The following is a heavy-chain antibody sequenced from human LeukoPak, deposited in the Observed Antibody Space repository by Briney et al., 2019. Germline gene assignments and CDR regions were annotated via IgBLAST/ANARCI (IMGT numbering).Heavy chain of an antibody. CDR2: INPNSGGT. J-gene: IGHJ5*02. CDR3: ARADRLDGGPYLIGP. V-gene: IGHV1-2*02. D-gene: IGHD2-21*01. CDR1: GYSFSDYY. Sequence: ASVKVSCKTSGYSFSDYYMRWVRQAPGQGLEWMGWINPNSGGTSSARKFQGRVTMTRDTSITTVYMEVNWLTSDDTAIYYCARADRLDGGPYLIGPWGQGTLVTVSS.